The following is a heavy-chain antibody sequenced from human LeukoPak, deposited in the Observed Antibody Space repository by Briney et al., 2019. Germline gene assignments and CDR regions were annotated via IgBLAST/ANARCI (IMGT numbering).Heavy chain of an antibody. D-gene: IGHD1-26*01. CDR1: GYTSTSYG. Sequence: ASVKVSCKASGYTSTSYGISWVRQAPGQGLEWMGWISAYNGNTNYAQKLQGRVTMTTDTSTSTAYMELRSLRSDDTAVYYCAREVSPVGNPGYFQPWGQGTLVTVSS. CDR2: ISAYNGNT. V-gene: IGHV1-18*01. CDR3: AREVSPVGNPGYFQP. J-gene: IGHJ1*01.